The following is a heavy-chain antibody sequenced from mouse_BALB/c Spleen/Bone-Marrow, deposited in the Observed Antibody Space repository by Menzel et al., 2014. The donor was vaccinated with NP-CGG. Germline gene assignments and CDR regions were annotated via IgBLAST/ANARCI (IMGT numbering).Heavy chain of an antibody. J-gene: IGHJ3*01. D-gene: IGHD2-1*01. V-gene: IGHV1-9*01. CDR3: ARNYGNYVWFAN. Sequence: QVQLQQSGAELMKPGASVKISCKATGYTFSRYWIEWVKQRPGRGLEWIGEILPGSGSTNCNEKFKGKATFTADTSSNTAYMQLSSLTSEDSAVYYCARNYGNYVWFANWGQGTLVTVSA. CDR1: GYTFSRYW. CDR2: ILPGSGST.